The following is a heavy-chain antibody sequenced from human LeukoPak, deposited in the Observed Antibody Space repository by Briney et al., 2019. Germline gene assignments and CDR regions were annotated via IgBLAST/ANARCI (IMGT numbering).Heavy chain of an antibody. J-gene: IGHJ4*02. CDR2: IYSGGRT. Sequence: GGSPRLSCAASGFTVSSNYMSWVRQAPGKGLEWVSVIYSGGRTYYADSVKGRFTISRDNSKNTLYLQMNSLRAEDTAVYYCAGGSGFRTFFGYWGQGTLVTVSS. V-gene: IGHV3-66*01. D-gene: IGHD3-10*01. CDR1: GFTVSSNY. CDR3: AGGSGFRTFFGY.